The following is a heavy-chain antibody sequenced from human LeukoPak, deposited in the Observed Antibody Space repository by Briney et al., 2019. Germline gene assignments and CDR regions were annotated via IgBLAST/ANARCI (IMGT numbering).Heavy chain of an antibody. CDR1: GFTFSSNA. J-gene: IGHJ4*02. CDR3: ARDYAIGGHYDY. CDR2: IGGDSRT. Sequence: PGGSLRLSCAASGFTFSSNAMSWVRQAPGKGLEWVSGIGGDSRTHYADSVEGRFTISRDTSKNSLYLQMNSLRAEDTAVYYCARDYAIGGHYDYWGQGTLVTVSS. D-gene: IGHD4-23*01. V-gene: IGHV3-23*01.